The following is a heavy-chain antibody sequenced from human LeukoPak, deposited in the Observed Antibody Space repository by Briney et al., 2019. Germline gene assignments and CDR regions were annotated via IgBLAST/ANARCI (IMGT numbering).Heavy chain of an antibody. V-gene: IGHV4-31*03. CDR3: ARDLLDCSGCSCYSRWFAP. CDR2: IYYSGST. Sequence: PSETPSLTCTVSGGSISSGGYYWSWIRQHPGKGLEWIGYIYYSGSTYYNPSLKSRVTISVDTSKNQFSLKLSSVAAADTAVYYCARDLLDCSGCSCYSRWFAPGGQGTRVTVSS. D-gene: IGHD2-15*01. CDR1: GGSISSGGYY. J-gene: IGHJ5*02.